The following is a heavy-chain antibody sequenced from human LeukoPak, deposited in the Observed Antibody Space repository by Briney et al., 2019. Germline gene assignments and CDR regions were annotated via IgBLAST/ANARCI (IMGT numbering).Heavy chain of an antibody. CDR2: IYHSGST. D-gene: IGHD3-22*01. V-gene: IGHV4-4*02. Sequence: SGTLSLTCAVSGGSISSSNWWSWVRQPPGKGLEWIGEIYHSGSTNYNPSLKSRVTISVDRSKNQFSLKLSSVTAADTAVYYCASSPNYYDSSGHTPFDYWGQGTLVTVSS. J-gene: IGHJ4*02. CDR1: GGSISSSNW. CDR3: ASSPNYYDSSGHTPFDY.